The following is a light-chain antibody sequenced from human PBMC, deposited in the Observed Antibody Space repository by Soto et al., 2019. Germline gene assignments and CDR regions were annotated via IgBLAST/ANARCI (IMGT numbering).Light chain of an antibody. CDR1: QSVSNNY. CDR3: QQYGSSGT. CDR2: GAS. J-gene: IGKJ1*01. V-gene: IGKV3-20*01. Sequence: EVVMRQSPATLSLSPGERATLSCRASQSVSNNYLAWYQQKPGQAPRLLIYGASNRATGIPDRFSGSGSGTDFTLTISRLEPEDFAVYYCQQYGSSGTFGQGTKVDI.